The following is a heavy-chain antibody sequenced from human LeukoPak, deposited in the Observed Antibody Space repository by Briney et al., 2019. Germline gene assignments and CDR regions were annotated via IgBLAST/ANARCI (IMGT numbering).Heavy chain of an antibody. CDR1: GFTFSTHD. D-gene: IGHD3-10*01. Sequence: GGSLRLSCAASGFTFSTHDLNWVRQAPGKGLEWVSFISSRSSTIYYADSVKGRFTISRDNAKNSLYLQMNSLRAEDTAVFYCARGGMVRRVMGAFDIWGQGTLVTVSS. CDR2: ISSRSSTI. V-gene: IGHV3-48*04. J-gene: IGHJ3*02. CDR3: ARGGMVRRVMGAFDI.